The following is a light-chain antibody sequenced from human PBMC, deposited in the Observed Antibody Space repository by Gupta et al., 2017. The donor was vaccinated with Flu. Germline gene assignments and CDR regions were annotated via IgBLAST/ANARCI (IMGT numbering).Light chain of an antibody. CDR3: QHRTTWPRLYI. Sequence: TLSLSPGERATLSCRASQSISTYLAWYQQKPRQAPRLLIYDASNRATGVPARFSGSGSGTDFTLTISSLEPEDFAVYYCQHRTTWPRLYIFGQGTNLEIK. CDR2: DAS. CDR1: QSISTY. J-gene: IGKJ2*01. V-gene: IGKV3-11*01.